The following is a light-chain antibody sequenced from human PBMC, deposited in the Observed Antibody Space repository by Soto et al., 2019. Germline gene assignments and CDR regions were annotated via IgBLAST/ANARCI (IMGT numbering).Light chain of an antibody. CDR3: QQYAAYSWT. V-gene: IGKV1-5*03. Sequence: IQLTQSPSSLSASVGERVAITCGASQGISSWLAWYQQKPGKAPKLLIYEASTLETGVPSRFGGSGSGTEFTLTISSLQSDDFGTYYCQQYAAYSWTFGQGTKVDI. J-gene: IGKJ1*01. CDR2: EAS. CDR1: QGISSW.